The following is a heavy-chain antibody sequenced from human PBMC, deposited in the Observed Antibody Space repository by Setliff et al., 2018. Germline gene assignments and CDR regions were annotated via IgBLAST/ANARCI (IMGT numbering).Heavy chain of an antibody. CDR1: GFSVGSTY. V-gene: IGHV3-53*04. D-gene: IGHD1-26*01. CDR2: MYSGGGT. J-gene: IGHJ4*02. Sequence: GGSLRLSCVASGFSVGSTYMTWVRQAPGKGLEWVSVMYSGGGTDYLDSLRGRFTVSRSNSRNTVFLQMNGLRVEDTAVYHCARGLVGATADFWGRGTLVTVSS. CDR3: ARGLVGATADF.